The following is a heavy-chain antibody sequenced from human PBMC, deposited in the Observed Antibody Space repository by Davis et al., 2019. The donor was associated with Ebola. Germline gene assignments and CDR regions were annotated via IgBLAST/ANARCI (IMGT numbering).Heavy chain of an antibody. CDR1: GYTFTSYG. D-gene: IGHD4-17*01. V-gene: IGHV1-18*01. Sequence: ASVKVSCKASGYTFTSYGISWVRQAPGQGLEWMGWISAYNGNTNYAQKLQGRVTMTTDTSTSTAYMELRSLRSDDTAVYYCARDGVYGDYGRYYYYGMDVWGQGTTVTVSS. CDR3: ARDGVYGDYGRYYYYGMDV. J-gene: IGHJ6*02. CDR2: ISAYNGNT.